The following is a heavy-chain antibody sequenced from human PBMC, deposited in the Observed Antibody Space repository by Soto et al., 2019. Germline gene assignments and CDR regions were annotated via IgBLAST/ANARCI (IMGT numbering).Heavy chain of an antibody. D-gene: IGHD1-1*01. J-gene: IGHJ4*02. CDR3: ARGTTEEALDY. CDR2: ISAYNGNT. V-gene: IGHV1-18*01. Sequence: QVQLVQSGAEVKKPGASVKVSCKASGYTFTSYGISWVRQAPGQGLEWMGWISAYNGNTNYAQKLQARVTMTTDTLRSPGYVEPRRLRSDDTAVYYCARGTTEEALDYWGQGTLVTVSS. CDR1: GYTFTSYG.